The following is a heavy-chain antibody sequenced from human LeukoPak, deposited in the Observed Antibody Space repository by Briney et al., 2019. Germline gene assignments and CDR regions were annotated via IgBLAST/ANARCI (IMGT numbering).Heavy chain of an antibody. CDR3: ARPPLCCRLDY. Sequence: SETLSLTCAVYNGSFSGYYWTWIRQSPGKGLEWIGEINHSGSSSLNPSLKSRLSISVDPSKSQFSLKLSSVTAADTAVYYCARPPLCCRLDYWGQGGLVTVSA. V-gene: IGHV4-34*01. CDR2: INHSGSS. J-gene: IGHJ4*02. CDR1: NGSFSGYY.